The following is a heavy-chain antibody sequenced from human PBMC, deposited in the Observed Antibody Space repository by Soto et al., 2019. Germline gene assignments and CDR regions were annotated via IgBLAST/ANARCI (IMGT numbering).Heavy chain of an antibody. CDR1: GFTFSSYG. D-gene: IGHD6-13*01. Sequence: QVQLVESGGGVVQPGRSLRLSCAASGFTFSSYGMHWVRQAPGKGLEWVAVTWYDGSNKYYADSVKGRFTISRDNSKNTLYLQMNSLRAEDTAVYYCARDPNSSSWYNWFDPWGQGTLVTVSS. V-gene: IGHV3-33*01. CDR2: TWYDGSNK. CDR3: ARDPNSSSWYNWFDP. J-gene: IGHJ5*02.